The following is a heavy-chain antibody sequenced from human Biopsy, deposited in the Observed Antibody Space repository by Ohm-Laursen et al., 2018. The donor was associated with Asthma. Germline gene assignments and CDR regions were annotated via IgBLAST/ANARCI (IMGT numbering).Heavy chain of an antibody. J-gene: IGHJ5*02. V-gene: IGHV3-23*01. CDR1: GFTFSSYA. CDR3: ARDMGDFWRNNWFDP. Sequence: LRLSCTASGFTFSSYAMSWVRQAPGKGLEWVSAISGSGGSTYYADSVKGRFTISRDKSKNTLYLQMNSLRAEDTAVYYCARDMGDFWRNNWFDPWGQGTLVTVYS. D-gene: IGHD3-3*01. CDR2: ISGSGGST.